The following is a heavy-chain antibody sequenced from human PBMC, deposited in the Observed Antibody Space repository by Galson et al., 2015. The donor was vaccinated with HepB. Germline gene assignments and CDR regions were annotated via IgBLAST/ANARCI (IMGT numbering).Heavy chain of an antibody. CDR3: ARERGMIRGVIDLDY. CDR1: GFTFSSYS. D-gene: IGHD3-10*01. CDR2: ISSSSRNI. V-gene: IGHV3-21*01. J-gene: IGHJ4*02. Sequence: SLRLSCAASGFTFSSYSMNWVRQAPGKGLEWVSGISSSSRNIYYADSVKGRLTVSRDNAKNSLYLQMNSLRAEDTAVYYCARERGMIRGVIDLDYWGQGSLVTVSS.